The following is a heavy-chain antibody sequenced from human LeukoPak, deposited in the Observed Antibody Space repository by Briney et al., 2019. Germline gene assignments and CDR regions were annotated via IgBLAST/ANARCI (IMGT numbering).Heavy chain of an antibody. Sequence: SETLSLTCAAYGGSFSGYYWSWIRQPPGKGLEWIGEINHSGSTNYNPSLKSRVTISVDTSKNQFSLKLSSVTAADTAVYYSARGLEKRCGWYRAEYFQHWGQGTLVTVSS. CDR2: INHSGST. CDR3: ARGLEKRCGWYRAEYFQH. CDR1: GGSFSGYY. J-gene: IGHJ1*01. V-gene: IGHV4-34*01. D-gene: IGHD6-19*01.